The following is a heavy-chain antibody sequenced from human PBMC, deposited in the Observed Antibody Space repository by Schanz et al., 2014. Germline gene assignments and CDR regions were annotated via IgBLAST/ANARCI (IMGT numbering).Heavy chain of an antibody. CDR3: ARGPSTGAFDI. V-gene: IGHV1-69*04. J-gene: IGHJ3*02. CDR2: IIPILGIT. Sequence: QVQLVQSGVEVKRPGASVRVSCKASGGTFSSYTINWVRQAPGQGLEWMGRIIPILGITNVAQTFQDRVTITADKSTSTAYMELSSLRSEDTAVYFCARGPSTGAFDIWGQGTMVTVSS. CDR1: GGTFSSYT.